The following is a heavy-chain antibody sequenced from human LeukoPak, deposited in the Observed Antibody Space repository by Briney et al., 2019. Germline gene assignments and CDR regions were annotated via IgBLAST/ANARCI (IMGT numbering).Heavy chain of an antibody. CDR3: ARGYCSSTSCHTYGMDV. CDR2: INHSGST. J-gene: IGHJ6*02. D-gene: IGHD2-2*02. CDR1: GGSFSGYY. Sequence: SETLSLTCAVYGGSFSGYYWSWIRQPPGKGLEWIGEINHSGSTNYNPSLKSRVTISVDTSKNQFSLKLSSVTAADTAVYYCARGYCSSTSCHTYGMDVWGQGTTVTVSS. V-gene: IGHV4-34*01.